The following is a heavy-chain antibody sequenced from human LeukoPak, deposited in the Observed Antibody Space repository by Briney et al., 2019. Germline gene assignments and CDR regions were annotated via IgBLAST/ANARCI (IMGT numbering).Heavy chain of an antibody. CDR3: ARVGQSGYYSY. CDR2: INPSGGST. Sequence: ATVKVSCKASGYTFTSYYMHWVRQAPGQGLEWMGIINPSGGSTSYAQKFQGRVTMTRDTSTSTVYMELSSLRSEDTAVYYCARVGQSGYYSYWGQGTLVTVSS. D-gene: IGHD3-3*01. J-gene: IGHJ4*02. V-gene: IGHV1-46*03. CDR1: GYTFTSYY.